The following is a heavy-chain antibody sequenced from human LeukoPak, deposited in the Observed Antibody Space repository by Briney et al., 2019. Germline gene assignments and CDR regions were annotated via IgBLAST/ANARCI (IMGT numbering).Heavy chain of an antibody. Sequence: SQTLSLTCTVSGGSISSGGYYWSWIRQHPGKGLERIGYIYYSGSTYYNPSLKSRVTISVDTSKNQFSLKLSSVTAADTAVYYCARANIVVVPAAPDFDYWGQGTLVTVSS. D-gene: IGHD2-2*01. CDR3: ARANIVVVPAAPDFDY. V-gene: IGHV4-31*03. CDR2: IYYSGST. CDR1: GGSISSGGYY. J-gene: IGHJ4*02.